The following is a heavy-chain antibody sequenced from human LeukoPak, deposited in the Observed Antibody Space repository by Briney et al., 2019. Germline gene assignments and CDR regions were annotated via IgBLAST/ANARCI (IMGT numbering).Heavy chain of an antibody. D-gene: IGHD1-26*01. CDR2: IGTAGDT. CDR3: ARGVRAYSGSYYFDY. V-gene: IGHV3-13*01. CDR1: GFTFSSYD. Sequence: GGSLRLSCAASGFTFSSYDMHWVRQATGKGLEWVSAIGTAGDTYYPGSVKGRFAISRENAKNSLYLQMNSLRAGDTAVYYCARGVRAYSGSYYFDYWGQGTLVTVSS. J-gene: IGHJ4*02.